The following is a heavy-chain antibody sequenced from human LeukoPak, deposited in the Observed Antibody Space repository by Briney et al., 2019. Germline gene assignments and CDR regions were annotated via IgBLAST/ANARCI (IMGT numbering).Heavy chain of an antibody. CDR2: TRNKANSYTT. D-gene: IGHD6-6*01. Sequence: GGSLRLSCAASGFTFSDHYMDWVRQAPGKGLEWVGRTRNKANSYTTEYAASVRGRFTISRDDSKNSLYLQMNSLRAEDTALYYCAKDGQIAARPVFDYWGQGTLVTVSS. V-gene: IGHV3-72*01. J-gene: IGHJ4*02. CDR1: GFTFSDHY. CDR3: AKDGQIAARPVFDY.